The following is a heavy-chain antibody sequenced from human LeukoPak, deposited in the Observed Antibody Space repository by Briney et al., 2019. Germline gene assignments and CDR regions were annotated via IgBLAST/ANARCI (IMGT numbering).Heavy chain of an antibody. Sequence: SETLSLTCTVSGGSISSSSYYWGWIRQPPGKGLEWIGSIYYSGSTYYNPSLKSRVTISVDTSKNQFSLKLSSVTAADTAVYYCARQANYDSSGYPFDCWGKGTLVTVSS. J-gene: IGHJ4*02. D-gene: IGHD3-22*01. CDR3: ARQANYDSSGYPFDC. V-gene: IGHV4-39*01. CDR1: GGSISSSSYY. CDR2: IYYSGST.